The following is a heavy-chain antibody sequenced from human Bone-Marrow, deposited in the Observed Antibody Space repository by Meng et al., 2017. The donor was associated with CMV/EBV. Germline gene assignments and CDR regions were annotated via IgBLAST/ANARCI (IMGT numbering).Heavy chain of an antibody. D-gene: IGHD5-18*01. CDR1: GFTFSSYS. CDR3: ARDLYPKLYYFDY. CDR2: ISSSSSYI. J-gene: IGHJ4*02. V-gene: IGHV3-21*01. Sequence: GESLKISCAASGFTFSSYSMNWVRQAPGKGLEWVSSISSSSSYIYCADSVKGRFTISRDNAKNSLYLQMNSLRAEDTAVYYCARDLYPKLYYFDYWGQGTLVTVSS.